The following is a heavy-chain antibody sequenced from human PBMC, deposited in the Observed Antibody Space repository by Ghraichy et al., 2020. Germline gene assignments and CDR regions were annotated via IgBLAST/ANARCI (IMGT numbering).Heavy chain of an antibody. J-gene: IGHJ4*02. V-gene: IGHV4-39*06. CDR3: ARLVEAMIYFIGYYFDV. CDR1: GASISSRTYY. Sequence: LSLTCTVSGASISSRTYYWGWVRQPPGKGLEWIGTIFSGGRTDSNRSLRSRVAISVDMSNHRLALRLSSVTAADTSISFCARLVEAMIYFIGYYFDVWGQGTLVNVSS. D-gene: IGHD2/OR15-2a*01. CDR2: IFSGGRT.